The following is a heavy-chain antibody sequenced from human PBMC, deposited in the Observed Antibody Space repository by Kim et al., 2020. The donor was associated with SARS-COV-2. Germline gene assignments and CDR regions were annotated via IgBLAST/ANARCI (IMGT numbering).Heavy chain of an antibody. CDR3: ARGLVQLELGRVAPPANWFDP. J-gene: IGHJ5*02. CDR2: INHSGST. D-gene: IGHD1-1*01. CDR1: GGSFSGYY. V-gene: IGHV4-34*01. Sequence: SETLSLTCAVYGGSFSGYYWSWIRQPPGKGLEWIGEINHSGSTNYNPSLKSRVTISVDTSKNQFSLKLSSVTAADTAVYYCARGLVQLELGRVAPPANWFDPWGQGTLVTVSS.